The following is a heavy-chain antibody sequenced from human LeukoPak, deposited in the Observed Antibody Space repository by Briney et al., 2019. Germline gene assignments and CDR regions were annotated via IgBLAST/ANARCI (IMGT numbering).Heavy chain of an antibody. V-gene: IGHV3-30*18. CDR1: GFTFSSYG. D-gene: IGHD2-8*01. Sequence: GRSLRLSCAASGFTFSSYGMHWVRQAPGKGLEWGAVISYDESNKYYTDSVKGRFTISRDNSKNTLYLQMNSLRAEDTAVYYCAKRYVCVRHSFALWGQGTLVTVSS. CDR2: ISYDESNK. CDR3: AKRYVCVRHSFAL. J-gene: IGHJ5*02.